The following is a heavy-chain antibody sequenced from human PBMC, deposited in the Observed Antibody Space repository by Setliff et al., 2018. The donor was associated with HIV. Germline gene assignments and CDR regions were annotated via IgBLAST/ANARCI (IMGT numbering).Heavy chain of an antibody. CDR3: PSRVYYSDSNNFLREEGFDP. J-gene: IGHJ5*02. CDR2: IHYNERT. CDR1: GGSASNSRYY. V-gene: IGHV4-39*01. Sequence: PSETLSLTCTVSGGSASNSRYYWAWIRKPPGKGLEYIGSIHYNERTYYNSSLKSRVAICIDTSKNQFSLNLTSVTAADTAVYYCPSRVYYSDSNNFLREEGFDPWGQGTLVTVSS. D-gene: IGHD3-22*01.